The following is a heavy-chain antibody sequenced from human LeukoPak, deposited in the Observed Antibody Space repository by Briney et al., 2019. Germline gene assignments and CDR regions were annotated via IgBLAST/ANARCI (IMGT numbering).Heavy chain of an antibody. D-gene: IGHD3-9*01. CDR3: VKGSSITLRYFQY. Sequence: PGGSLRLSCAASGFTFSSYGMHWVRQAPGKGLEWVAVMSYDGSNKYYADSVKGRFTISRDTSKNTLYLQMNSLRAEDTAIYYCVKGSSITLRYFQYWGQGTLDTVSS. J-gene: IGHJ4*02. V-gene: IGHV3-30*18. CDR2: MSYDGSNK. CDR1: GFTFSSYG.